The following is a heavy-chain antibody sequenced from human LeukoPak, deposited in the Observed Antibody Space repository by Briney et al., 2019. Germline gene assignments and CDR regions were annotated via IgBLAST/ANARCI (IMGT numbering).Heavy chain of an antibody. D-gene: IGHD3-10*01. Sequence: PGGSLRLSCAASGFTFSSYAMHWVRQAPGKGLEYVSAISSNGGSTYYANSVKGRFTISRDNSKNTLYLQMGSLRAEDMAVYYCARDGPYYYGSGSYYSNAAIRIFDYWGQGTLVTVSS. V-gene: IGHV3-64*01. CDR3: ARDGPYYYGSGSYYSNAAIRIFDY. J-gene: IGHJ4*02. CDR2: ISSNGGST. CDR1: GFTFSSYA.